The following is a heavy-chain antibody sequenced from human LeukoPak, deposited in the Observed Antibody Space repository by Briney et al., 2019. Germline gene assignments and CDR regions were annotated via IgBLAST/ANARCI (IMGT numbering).Heavy chain of an antibody. CDR2: MNPNSGNT. D-gene: IGHD6-6*01. V-gene: IGHV1-8*01. CDR1: GYTFTRYD. J-gene: IGHJ4*02. Sequence: SAVTVSCKASGYTFTRYDINVVRQATGQGLEWMGWMNPNSGNTGYAQKFQGRVTMTRNTSISTAYMELSSLRSEDTAVYYCARAIGRSSSTGSGYWGQGTLVTVYS. CDR3: ARAIGRSSSTGSGY.